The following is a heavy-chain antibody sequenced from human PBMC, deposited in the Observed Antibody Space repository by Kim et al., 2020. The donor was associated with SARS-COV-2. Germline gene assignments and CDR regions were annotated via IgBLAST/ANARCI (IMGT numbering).Heavy chain of an antibody. CDR3: AREETGYFDY. CDR2: GSP. V-gene: IGHV4-31*02. Sequence: GSPHSNPSPKSRVTISVDTSKNPFSLKLSAVTASDTAEYYCAREETGYFDYWGQGTLVTVSS. J-gene: IGHJ4*02.